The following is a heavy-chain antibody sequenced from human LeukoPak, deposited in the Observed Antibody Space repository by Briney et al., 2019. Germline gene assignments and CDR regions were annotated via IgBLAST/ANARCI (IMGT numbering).Heavy chain of an antibody. CDR2: IYYSGST. CDR1: GVSVSSGGYY. CDR3: ARYYYDSSGYYSYYFDY. Sequence: PSQTLSLTCTVSGVSVSSGGYYWSWIRQHPGKGLEWIGYIYYSGSTYYNPSLKSRVTISVDTSKNQFSLKLSSVTAADTAVYYCARYYYDSSGYYSYYFDYWGQGTLVTVSS. D-gene: IGHD3-22*01. J-gene: IGHJ4*02. V-gene: IGHV4-31*03.